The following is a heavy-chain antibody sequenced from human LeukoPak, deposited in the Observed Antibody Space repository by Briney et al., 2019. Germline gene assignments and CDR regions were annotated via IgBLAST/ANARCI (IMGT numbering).Heavy chain of an antibody. CDR3: AREGSAFDP. CDR2: ISSSSSTI. Sequence: GGSLRPSCAASGFTFSSYSMNWVRQAPGKGLEWVSYISSSSSTIYYADSVRGRFTISRDNAKNSLYLRMNSLRAEDTAMYYCAREGSAFDPWGQGTLVTVSS. CDR1: GFTFSSYS. J-gene: IGHJ5*02. D-gene: IGHD1-26*01. V-gene: IGHV3-48*01.